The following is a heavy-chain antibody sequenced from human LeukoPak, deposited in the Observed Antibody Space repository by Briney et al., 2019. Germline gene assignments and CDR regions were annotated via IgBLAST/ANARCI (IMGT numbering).Heavy chain of an antibody. CDR2: ISTSSSYI. D-gene: IGHD1-14*01. J-gene: IGHJ6*03. V-gene: IGHV3-21*04. Sequence: GGSLRLSCAASGFTFSSYSMNWVRQAPGEGLEWVSSISTSSSYIYYADSVKGRFTISRDNSKNTLYLQMNSLRAEDTAVYYCALVRREPLGLGYYYYMDVWGKGTTVTVSS. CDR1: GFTFSSYS. CDR3: ALVRREPLGLGYYYYMDV.